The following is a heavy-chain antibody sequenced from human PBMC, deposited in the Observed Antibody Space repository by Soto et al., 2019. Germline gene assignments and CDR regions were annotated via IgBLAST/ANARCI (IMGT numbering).Heavy chain of an antibody. D-gene: IGHD3-16*01. CDR3: ARGWGLVS. J-gene: IGHJ4*02. V-gene: IGHV1-69*01. CDR2: IIPIHGTT. CDR1: GGSLTSYP. Sequence: QMEQSGAEVRKPGSSVKVSCKPSGGSLTSYPMAWVRQAPGQGFEWMGGIIPIHGTTEYAQKFQGRVTITADESTNRATLDLTGLTSEDTAVYYCARGWGLVSWRQGTLVTVSS.